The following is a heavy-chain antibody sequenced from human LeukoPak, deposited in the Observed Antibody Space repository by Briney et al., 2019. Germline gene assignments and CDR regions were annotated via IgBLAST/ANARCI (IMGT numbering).Heavy chain of an antibody. CDR2: ISGSGGST. CDR1: GFTFSSYG. D-gene: IGHD4/OR15-4a*01. J-gene: IGHJ4*02. CDR3: ARRAGAYSHPYDY. Sequence: PGGSLRLSCAASGFTFSSYGMSWVRQVPGKGLEWVSAISGSGGSTYYADSVKGRFTISRDNSKNTLYLQMNSLRAEDTAVYYCARRAGAYSHPYDYWGQGTLVTVSS. V-gene: IGHV3-23*01.